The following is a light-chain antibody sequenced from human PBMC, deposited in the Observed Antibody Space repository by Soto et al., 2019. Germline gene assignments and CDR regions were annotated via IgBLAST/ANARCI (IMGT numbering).Light chain of an antibody. CDR2: GAS. CDR1: QGIKDY. CDR3: QQVNVYPST. V-gene: IGKV3-15*01. Sequence: EIVMTQSPATLSVSPGERATLSCRASQGIKDYVAWFQQKPGQAPRLLIYGASTRATAIPARFSGSGSGTEFTLSISSLQPEDFATYYCQQVNVYPSTFGGGTKVDI. J-gene: IGKJ4*01.